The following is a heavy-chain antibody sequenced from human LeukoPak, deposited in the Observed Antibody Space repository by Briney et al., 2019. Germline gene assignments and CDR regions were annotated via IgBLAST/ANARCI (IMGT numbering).Heavy chain of an antibody. CDR2: IYYSGST. CDR1: GGSISSGGYY. J-gene: IGHJ3*02. D-gene: IGHD2/OR15-2a*01. V-gene: IGHV4-31*03. Sequence: PSETLSLTCTVSGGSISSGGYYWSWIRQHPGKGLEWIGYIYYSGSTYYNPSLKSRVTISVDTSKNQFSLKPSSVTAADTAVYYCARFLTDLDAFDIWGQGTMVTVSS. CDR3: ARFLTDLDAFDI.